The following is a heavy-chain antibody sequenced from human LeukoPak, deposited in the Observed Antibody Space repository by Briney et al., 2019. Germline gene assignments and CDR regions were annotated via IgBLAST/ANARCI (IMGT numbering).Heavy chain of an antibody. CDR3: ARENGDSGYYFDY. D-gene: IGHD3-10*01. CDR2: INPNSGGT. J-gene: IGHJ4*02. V-gene: IGHV1-2*02. Sequence: ASVKVSCKASGYTFTGYYMHWVRQAPGQVLEWMGWINPNSGGTNYAQKFQGRVTMTRDTSISTAYMELSRLRSDDTAVYYCARENGDSGYYFDYWGQGTLVTVSS. CDR1: GYTFTGYY.